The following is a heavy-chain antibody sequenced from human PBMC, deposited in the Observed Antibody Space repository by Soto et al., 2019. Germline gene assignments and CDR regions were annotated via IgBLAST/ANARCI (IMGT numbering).Heavy chain of an antibody. CDR3: AGEGSYGDYGQDY. Sequence: GGALRLSFAAPGFTFRSYWMDWVRQAPGKGLVWVSRINSDGSSTSYADSVKGRFTISRDNAKNTLYLQMNSLRAEDTAVYYCAGEGSYGDYGQDYWGQGTLVTVSS. V-gene: IGHV3-74*01. D-gene: IGHD4-17*01. CDR2: INSDGSST. J-gene: IGHJ4*02. CDR1: GFTFRSYW.